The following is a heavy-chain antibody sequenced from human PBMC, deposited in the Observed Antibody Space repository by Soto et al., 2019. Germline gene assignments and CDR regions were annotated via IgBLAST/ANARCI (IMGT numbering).Heavy chain of an antibody. CDR2: IKQYGSEK. CDR3: SRDITVTPVY. CDR1: GFTFSVYW. Sequence: GGSLRLSCAASGFTFSVYWMSWVRQAPGKGLEWVANIKQYGSEKYYVDSVRGRFTVSRDNTRNTLYLEMKSLRAEDTAVYYCSRDITVTPVYWGQGTLVTVSS. J-gene: IGHJ4*02. V-gene: IGHV3-7*01. D-gene: IGHD1-20*01.